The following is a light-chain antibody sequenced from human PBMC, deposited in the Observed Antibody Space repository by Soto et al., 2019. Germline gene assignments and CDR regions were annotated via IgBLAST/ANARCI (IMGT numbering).Light chain of an antibody. CDR1: STDVGGYNF. V-gene: IGLV2-14*01. Sequence: QSVLTQPAFVSGSPGQSITISCTGTSTDVGGYNFDSWYQQHPGKVPKLMIYDVTNRPSGVSNRFSGSKSGNTASLTISGLQAEDEADYYCSSYTSSSTLVFGTGTKLTVL. CDR2: DVT. CDR3: SSYTSSSTLV. J-gene: IGLJ1*01.